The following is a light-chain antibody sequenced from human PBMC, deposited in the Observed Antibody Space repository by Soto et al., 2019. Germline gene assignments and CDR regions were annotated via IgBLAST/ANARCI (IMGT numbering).Light chain of an antibody. Sequence: DIPMTQSPSSVGDRVTITCRASQGISSWLAWYQQKPGKAPKLLIYAASSLQSGVPSRFSGSGSGTDFTLTISSLQPEDFATYYCQQANSFPHTFGQGTKLEIK. CDR3: QQANSFPHT. V-gene: IGKV1-12*01. CDR1: QGISSW. CDR2: AAS. J-gene: IGKJ2*01.